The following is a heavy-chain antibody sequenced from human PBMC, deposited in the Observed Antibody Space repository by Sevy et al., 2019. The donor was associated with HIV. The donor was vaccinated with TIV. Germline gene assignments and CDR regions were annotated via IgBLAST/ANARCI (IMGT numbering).Heavy chain of an antibody. CDR3: VRAGGTFDSYWYFDL. J-gene: IGHJ2*01. D-gene: IGHD1-26*01. CDR1: GFTFTDYD. V-gene: IGHV3-13*01. Sequence: GGSLRLSCAASGFTFTDYDMHWVRQGSGRGLEWVSGISPVDDTNYPDFLKGRFTISRENAKKSLFLQINSLRAEDTAVYYCVRAGGTFDSYWYFDLWGSGTLVTVSS. CDR2: ISPVDDT.